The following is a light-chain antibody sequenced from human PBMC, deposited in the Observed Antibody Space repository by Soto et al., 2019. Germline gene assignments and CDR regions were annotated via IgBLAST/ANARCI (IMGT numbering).Light chain of an antibody. CDR1: QGVTTN. CDR2: DVS. CDR3: QQYNNWPFS. Sequence: VMTQSPATLSVSPGEIATLFCRAGQGVTTNFAWYQQKSGQSPRLLIYDVSTRATGVPARFSGTGSETDFTLTISGLQSDDAAVYFCQQYNNWPFSLGQGTRLEIK. J-gene: IGKJ5*01. V-gene: IGKV3-15*01.